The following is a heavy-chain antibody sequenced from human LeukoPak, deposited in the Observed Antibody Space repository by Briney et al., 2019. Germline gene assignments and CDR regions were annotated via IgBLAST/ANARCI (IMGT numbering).Heavy chain of an antibody. CDR1: GIVVSSNY. V-gene: IGHV3-53*01. D-gene: IGHD2-21*02. Sequence: GGSLRLSCGVSGIVVSSNYMNWVRQAPGKGLEWVSVIYRDGQTYYADSVKGRFTISRDSSKNIVYLQMDSLRAEDTAVYYCARQRLRGRAQIFDYWGQGTLVTVSS. J-gene: IGHJ4*02. CDR2: IYRDGQT. CDR3: ARQRLRGRAQIFDY.